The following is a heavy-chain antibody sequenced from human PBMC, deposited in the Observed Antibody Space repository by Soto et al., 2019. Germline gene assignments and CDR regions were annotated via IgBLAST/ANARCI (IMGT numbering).Heavy chain of an antibody. CDR3: ARALSGGDCSGGSCYHNWFDP. CDR1: GGSISSGGYY. V-gene: IGHV4-31*03. CDR2: IYYSGST. J-gene: IGHJ5*02. Sequence: SETLSLTCTVSGGSISSGGYYWSWIRQHPGKGLEWIGYIYYSGSTHYNPSLKRRVTISVDTSKNKFSLKLSSVTAAVTAVYYWARALSGGDCSGGSCYHNWFDPWGQGTLVTVSS. D-gene: IGHD2-15*01.